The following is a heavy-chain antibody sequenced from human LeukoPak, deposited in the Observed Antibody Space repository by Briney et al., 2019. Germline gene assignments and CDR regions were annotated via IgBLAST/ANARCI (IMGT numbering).Heavy chain of an antibody. Sequence: ASVTVSCTASGYTFTSYGISWVRQAPGQGLEWMGWISAYNGNTNYAQKLQGRVTMTTDTSTSTAYMELRSLRSDDTAVYYCARGGVSSGWYGSYFDYWGQGTLVTVSS. CDR3: ARGGVSSGWYGSYFDY. CDR1: GYTFTSYG. V-gene: IGHV1-18*01. D-gene: IGHD6-19*01. CDR2: ISAYNGNT. J-gene: IGHJ4*02.